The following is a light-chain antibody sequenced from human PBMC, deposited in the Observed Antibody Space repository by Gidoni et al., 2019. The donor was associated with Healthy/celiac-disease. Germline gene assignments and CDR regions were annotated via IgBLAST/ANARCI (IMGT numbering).Light chain of an antibody. V-gene: IGLV1-44*01. CDR3: AAWDDSLREV. CDR2: STN. J-gene: IGLJ3*02. CDR1: SSNIGSNT. Sequence: QSVLTQPPSASGTPGQRVTITCSGSSSNIGSNTVNWYQQLPGTAPKLLIYSTNQRPSGVPDRFSGSESGTSASLAISGLQSEDEADYYCAAWDDSLREVFGGGTKLTVL.